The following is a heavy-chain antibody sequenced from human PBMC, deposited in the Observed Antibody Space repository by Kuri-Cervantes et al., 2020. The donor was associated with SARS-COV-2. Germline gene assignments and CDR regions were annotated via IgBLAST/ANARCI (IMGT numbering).Heavy chain of an antibody. CDR2: IKSKTDGGTT. CDR1: GFTFGNAW. Sequence: GESLRLSCAASGFTFGNAWMSWVRQAPGKGLEWVGRIKSKTDGGTTDYAAPVKGRFTISRDDSKNTLYLQMNILKTEDTAVYYCCGSYTNWFDPWGQGTLVTVSS. J-gene: IGHJ5*02. V-gene: IGHV3-15*01. CDR3: CGSYTNWFDP. D-gene: IGHD1-26*01.